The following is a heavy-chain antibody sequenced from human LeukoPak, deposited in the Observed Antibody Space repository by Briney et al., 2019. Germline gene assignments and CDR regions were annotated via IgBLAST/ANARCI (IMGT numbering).Heavy chain of an antibody. CDR1: GGTFSSYA. V-gene: IGHV1-2*04. CDR2: INPNSGGT. CDR3: ARDQRLWFGELFPTVYGMDV. Sequence: ASVKVSCKASGGTFSSYAISWVRQAPGQGLEWMGWINPNSGGTNYAQKFQGWVTMTRDTSISTAYMELSRLRSDDTAVYYCARDQRLWFGELFPTVYGMDVWGKGTTVTVSS. J-gene: IGHJ6*04. D-gene: IGHD3-10*01.